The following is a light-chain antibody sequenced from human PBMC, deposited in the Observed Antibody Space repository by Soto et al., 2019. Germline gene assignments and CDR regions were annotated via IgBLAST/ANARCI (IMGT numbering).Light chain of an antibody. CDR1: SSNIGGYNY. J-gene: IGLJ1*01. Sequence: QSALTQPRSVSGSPGQSVTISCTGTSSNIGGYNYVSWYQQHPGKAPKLMIYDVSERPSGVPDRFSGSKSGNTASLTISGLQAEDEADYYCCSYAGSYIHLFGTGTKLTVL. V-gene: IGLV2-11*01. CDR3: CSYAGSYIHL. CDR2: DVS.